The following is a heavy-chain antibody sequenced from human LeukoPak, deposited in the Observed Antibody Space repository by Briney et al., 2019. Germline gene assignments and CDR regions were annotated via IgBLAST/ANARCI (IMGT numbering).Heavy chain of an antibody. D-gene: IGHD4-23*01. Sequence: GASVTVSCKASGGTFSSYAISWVRQAPGQGLEWMGRIIPILGIANYAQKFQGRVTITADKSTSTAYMELSSLRSEDTAVYYCADSDYGGNPGVDYWGQGTLVTVSS. CDR2: IIPILGIA. V-gene: IGHV1-69*04. J-gene: IGHJ4*02. CDR1: GGTFSSYA. CDR3: ADSDYGGNPGVDY.